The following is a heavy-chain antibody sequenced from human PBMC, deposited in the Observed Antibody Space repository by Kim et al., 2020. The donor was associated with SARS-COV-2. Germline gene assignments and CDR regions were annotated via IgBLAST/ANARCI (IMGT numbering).Heavy chain of an antibody. J-gene: IGHJ6*02. Sequence: GGSLRLSCAASGFTFSSYAMHWVRQAPGKGLEWVAVISYDGSNKYYADSVKGRFTISRDNSKNTLYLQMNSLGAEDTAVYYCARDGNVGTGVGFDYYGMDVWGQGTTVTVSS. CDR3: ARDGNVGTGVGFDYYGMDV. D-gene: IGHD3-10*01. CDR1: GFTFSSYA. CDR2: ISYDGSNK. V-gene: IGHV3-30-3*01.